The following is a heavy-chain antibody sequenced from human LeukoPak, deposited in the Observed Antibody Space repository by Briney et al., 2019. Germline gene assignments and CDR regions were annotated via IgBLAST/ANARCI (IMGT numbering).Heavy chain of an antibody. CDR3: TSIAAAGYNDY. D-gene: IGHD6-13*01. CDR2: IKSKTAGGTT. Sequence: GGSLRLSCAVSGLTFSNAWMSWVRQAPGKGLEWVGRIKSKTAGGTTDYAAPVKGRFTISKEGSKNTLYLQMNSLKTEDTAVYYCTSIAAAGYNDYWGQGILVTVSS. V-gene: IGHV3-15*01. CDR1: GLTFSNAW. J-gene: IGHJ4*02.